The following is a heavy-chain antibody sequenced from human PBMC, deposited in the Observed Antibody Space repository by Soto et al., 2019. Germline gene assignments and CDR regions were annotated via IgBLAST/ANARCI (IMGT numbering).Heavy chain of an antibody. D-gene: IGHD3-3*01. CDR2: IKQDGSEK. CDR3: ARSQYYDFWSGYYSNWFDP. V-gene: IGHV3-7*03. Sequence: PGGSLRLSCAASGFTFSSYWMSWVRQAPGKGLEWVANIKQDGSEKYYVDSVKGRFTISRDNAKNSLCLQMNSLRAEDTAVYYCARSQYYDFWSGYYSNWFDPWGQGTLVTVSS. J-gene: IGHJ5*02. CDR1: GFTFSSYW.